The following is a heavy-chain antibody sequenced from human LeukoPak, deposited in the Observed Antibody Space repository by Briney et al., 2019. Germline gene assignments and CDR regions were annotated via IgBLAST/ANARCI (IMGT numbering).Heavy chain of an antibody. CDR3: AAGGLRKDTHAFEI. Sequence: GGTLRLSCAVSRFTVTEAYMTCVRQTPGEGLDWVSLIYTGGSVYYGDSVKGRFNIYRDISRNTLYLQMNALRAEDTAVYYCAAGGLRKDTHAFEIWGQGTVVTVSS. CDR2: IYTGGSV. V-gene: IGHV3-53*01. CDR1: RFTVTEAY. D-gene: IGHD3/OR15-3a*01. J-gene: IGHJ3*02.